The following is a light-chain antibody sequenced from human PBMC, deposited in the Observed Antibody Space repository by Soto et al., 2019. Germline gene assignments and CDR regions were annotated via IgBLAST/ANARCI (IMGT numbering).Light chain of an antibody. J-gene: IGKJ1*01. CDR1: QSVGSS. V-gene: IGKV3-20*01. CDR3: QQYGSSGT. CDR2: AAS. Sequence: EIVLTQSPATLSLSPGERATLSCRASQSVGSSLAWYQQKLGHAPRLLIYAASDTATGIQGRFSGSGSGTDFTLTISRLEPEDFAVYDCQQYGSSGTFGQGTKVDIK.